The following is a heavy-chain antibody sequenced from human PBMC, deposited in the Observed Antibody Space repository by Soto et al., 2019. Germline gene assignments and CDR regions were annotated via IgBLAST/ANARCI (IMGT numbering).Heavy chain of an antibody. V-gene: IGHV1-2*02. D-gene: IGHD2-2*01. CDR1: GYTFTGYY. CDR2: INPNSGDT. Sequence: ASVKVSCKTSGYTFTGYYTHWVRQTPGQGLEWMGWINPNSGDTHYAQKFQGRVTMARDMSISTAYLELSRLRSDDTAMYYCTREANYCSSTNCHIDYWGQGTLVTVSS. J-gene: IGHJ4*02. CDR3: TREANYCSSTNCHIDY.